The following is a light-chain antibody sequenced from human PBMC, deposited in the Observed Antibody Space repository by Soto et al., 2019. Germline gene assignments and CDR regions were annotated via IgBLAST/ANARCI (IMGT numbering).Light chain of an antibody. V-gene: IGLV2-14*01. CDR2: EVS. CDR3: SSYTIRSTWV. Sequence: QSVLTQPASVSGSPGQSITISCTGTSSDVGCYNYVSWYQQHPGKAPKVMIYEVSNRSSGVSNRFSGSKSGNTASLTISGLQAEDEADYYCSSYTIRSTWVFGGGTKLTVL. J-gene: IGLJ3*02. CDR1: SSDVGCYNY.